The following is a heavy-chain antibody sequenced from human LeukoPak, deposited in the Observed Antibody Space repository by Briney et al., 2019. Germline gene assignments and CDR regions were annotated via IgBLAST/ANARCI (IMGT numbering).Heavy chain of an antibody. J-gene: IGHJ6*02. V-gene: IGHV4-34*01. Sequence: SETLSLTCAVYGGSFSGYYWSWIRQPPRKGLEWIGEINHSGSTNYNPSLKSRVTISVDTSKNQFSLKLSSVTTADTAVYYCARGNGTSLRYFDWLNNRKYYYYGMDVWGQGTTVTVSS. D-gene: IGHD3-9*01. CDR1: GGSFSGYY. CDR2: INHSGST. CDR3: ARGNGTSLRYFDWLNNRKYYYYGMDV.